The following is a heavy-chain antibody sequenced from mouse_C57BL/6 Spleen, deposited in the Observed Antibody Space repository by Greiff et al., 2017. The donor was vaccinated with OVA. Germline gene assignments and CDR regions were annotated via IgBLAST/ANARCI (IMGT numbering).Heavy chain of an antibody. V-gene: IGHV5-4*01. CDR2: ISDGGSYT. CDR1: GFTFSSYA. D-gene: IGHD1-1*01. Sequence: EVQLVESGGGLVKPGGSLKLSCAASGFTFSSYAMSWVRQTPEKRLEWVATISDGGSYTCYTDNVKGRFTISIDNAKSTLYLQISHLKSEDTAMYYYAGSYYGSSPYYAMDYWGQGTSLTVSS. J-gene: IGHJ4*01. CDR3: AGSYYGSSPYYAMDY.